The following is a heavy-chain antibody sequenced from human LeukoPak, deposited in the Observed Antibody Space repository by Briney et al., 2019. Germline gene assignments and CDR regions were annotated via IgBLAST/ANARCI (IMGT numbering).Heavy chain of an antibody. Sequence: SQTLSLTCTVSGGTISSSTFSWIWIRQPAGKGLEWIGRIHSSGSTHYNPSLKSRVTISVDTSKNHCSLNLSTVTAADSAVYFYARGVLDTAMVRFDYWGQGTLVTVSS. CDR2: IHSSGST. D-gene: IGHD5-18*01. J-gene: IGHJ4*02. V-gene: IGHV4-61*02. CDR1: GGTISSSTFS. CDR3: ARGVLDTAMVRFDY.